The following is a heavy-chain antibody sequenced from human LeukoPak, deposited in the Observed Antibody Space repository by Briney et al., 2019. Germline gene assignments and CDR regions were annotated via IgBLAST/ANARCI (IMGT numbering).Heavy chain of an antibody. J-gene: IGHJ6*04. V-gene: IGHV3-21*01. CDR2: ISSSSSYI. D-gene: IGHD6-19*01. CDR3: ARGGIAVAGSMDV. Sequence: PGGSLRLSCAASGFTFSSYSMNWVRQAPGKGLEWVSSISSSSSYIYYADSVKGRFTISRDNAKNSLYLQMNSLRAEDTAVYYCARGGIAVAGSMDVWGKGTTVTVSS. CDR1: GFTFSSYS.